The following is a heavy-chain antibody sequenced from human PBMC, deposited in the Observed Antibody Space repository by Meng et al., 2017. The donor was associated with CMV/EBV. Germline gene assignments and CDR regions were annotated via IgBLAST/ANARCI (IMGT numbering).Heavy chain of an antibody. Sequence: GESLKISCAASGFTFSSYWMSWVRQAPGKGLEWVANIKQDGSEKYYVDSVKGRFTISRDNAKNSLYLQMNSLRAEDTAVYYCARDLLLYQCYGSGISYYYYYGMDVWGQGTTVTVSS. J-gene: IGHJ6*02. CDR2: IKQDGSEK. CDR1: GFTFSSYW. V-gene: IGHV3-7*01. CDR3: ARDLLLYQCYGSGISYYYYYGMDV. D-gene: IGHD3-10*01.